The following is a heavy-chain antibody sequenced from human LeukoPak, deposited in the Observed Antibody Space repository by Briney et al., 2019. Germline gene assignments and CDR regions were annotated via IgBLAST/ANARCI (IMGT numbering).Heavy chain of an antibody. CDR3: ARLIPVAAYFDY. CDR1: GGSIGSYY. Sequence: PSETLSLTCTVSGGSIGSYYWTWIRQPPGKGLEWIGYIYYSGSTTYNPSLKSRVTISVDTSKNQFSLKLSSVTAADTAVYYCARLIPVAAYFDYWDQGTLVTVSS. CDR2: IYYSGST. D-gene: IGHD6-19*01. J-gene: IGHJ4*02. V-gene: IGHV4-59*01.